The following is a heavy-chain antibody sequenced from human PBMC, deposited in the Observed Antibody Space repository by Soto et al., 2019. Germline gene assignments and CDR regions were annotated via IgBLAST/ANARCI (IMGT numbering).Heavy chain of an antibody. CDR1: GYTFTSYD. Sequence: ASVKVSCKASGYTFTSYDINWVRQATGQGLEWMGWMNPNSGNTGYAQKFQGRVTMTRNTSISTAYMELSSLRSEDTAVYYCARGHIPQYYYYYYMDVWGKGTTVTVSS. CDR2: MNPNSGNT. V-gene: IGHV1-8*01. J-gene: IGHJ6*03. D-gene: IGHD2-21*01. CDR3: ARGHIPQYYYYYYMDV.